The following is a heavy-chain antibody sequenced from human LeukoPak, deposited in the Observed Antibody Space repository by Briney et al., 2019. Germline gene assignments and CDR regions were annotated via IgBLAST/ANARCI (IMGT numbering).Heavy chain of an antibody. D-gene: IGHD2-2*01. CDR3: ARASSTSLFDP. J-gene: IGHJ5*02. V-gene: IGHV4-61*02. CDR2: IYTSGST. CDR1: GGSISSGSYY. Sequence: SQTLSLTCTVSGGSISSGSYYWSWIRQPAGKGLEWIGRIYTSGSTNYNPSLKSRVTISVDTSKNQFSLKLSSVTAADTAVYYCARASSTSLFDPWGQGTLVTVSS.